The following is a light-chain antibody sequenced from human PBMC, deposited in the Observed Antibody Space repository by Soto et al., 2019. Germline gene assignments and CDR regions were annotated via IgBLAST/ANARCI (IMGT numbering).Light chain of an antibody. CDR3: QQYNIWPPES. CDR1: QSVSSN. Sequence: EIVMTQSPATLSVSPGERVTLSCWASQSVSSNLAWYQQKPGQAPRLLIYGASTRATGIPARFSGSGSGTEFTLTISSLQSEDFAVYYCQQYNIWPPESFGQGTKLEIK. J-gene: IGKJ2*03. CDR2: GAS. V-gene: IGKV3-15*01.